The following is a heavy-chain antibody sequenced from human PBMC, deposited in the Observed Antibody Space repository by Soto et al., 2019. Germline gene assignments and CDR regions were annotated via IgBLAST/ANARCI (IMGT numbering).Heavy chain of an antibody. D-gene: IGHD2-15*01. CDR3: ARSACGSGSCFDY. CDR2: MSYDGGNK. CDR1: GVTFSTYV. Sequence: QVQLVESGGGVAQPGRSLRLSCAVSGVTFSTYVMHWVRQAPGKGLEWVAMMSYDGGNKFYADSVKGPLNISGDNSENTLYLQLNSLRAEDTAAYYCARSACGSGSCFDYWGQGTLVTVSS. V-gene: IGHV3-30-3*01. J-gene: IGHJ4*02.